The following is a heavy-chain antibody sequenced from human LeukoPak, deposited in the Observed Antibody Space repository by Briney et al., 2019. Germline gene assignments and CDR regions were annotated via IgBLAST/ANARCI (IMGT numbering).Heavy chain of an antibody. CDR3: ARSRAFNSGAFDP. J-gene: IGHJ5*02. CDR2: IYYTGST. Sequence: SETLSLTCTVSGDSVSNGNYYWSWLRQPPGKALEWIGYIYYTGSTYYNPSLKSRVTISVDTSKNQFSLRLNSVTAADTAVYYCARSRAFNSGAFDPWGQGSLVTVSS. V-gene: IGHV4-61*01. CDR1: GDSVSNGNYY. D-gene: IGHD1-26*01.